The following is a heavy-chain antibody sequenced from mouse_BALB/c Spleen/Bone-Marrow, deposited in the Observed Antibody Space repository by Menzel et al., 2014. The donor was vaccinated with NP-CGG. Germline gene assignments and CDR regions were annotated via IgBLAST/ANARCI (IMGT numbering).Heavy chain of an antibody. CDR2: IYPFVSYT. D-gene: IGHD2-5*01. V-gene: IGHV1-69*02. J-gene: IGHJ4*01. Sequence: VQLQESGAELVRPGASVKLSCRASGYTFTSYWINWVKQRPGQGLVWIGNIYPFVSYTNYNQRFKDKATLTVDKPSSTAYMQLSSPTSEDTAVYYCTRYSNIHYYAMDYWGQGTSVTVSS. CDR1: GYTFTSYW. CDR3: TRYSNIHYYAMDY.